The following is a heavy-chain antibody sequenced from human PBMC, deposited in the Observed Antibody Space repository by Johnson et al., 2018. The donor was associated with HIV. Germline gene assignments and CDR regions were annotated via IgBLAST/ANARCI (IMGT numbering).Heavy chain of an antibody. V-gene: IGHV3-30*04. CDR2: ISYHGSNK. J-gene: IGHJ3*02. CDR1: EFPFSSYA. CDR3: ARANSYGDYRAKAFDI. D-gene: IGHD4-17*01. Sequence: QVQLVESGGGLVQPGGSLRLSCAASEFPFSSYAMHWVRQAPGKGLEWVAVISYHGSNKYYADSVKDRFTISRDNAKNSLYLQMNSLRAEDTALYYCARANSYGDYRAKAFDIWGQGTMVTVSS.